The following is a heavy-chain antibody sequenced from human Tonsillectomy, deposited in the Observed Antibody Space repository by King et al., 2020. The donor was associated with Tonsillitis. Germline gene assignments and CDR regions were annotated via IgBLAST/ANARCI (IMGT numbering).Heavy chain of an antibody. V-gene: IGHV1-3*01. CDR3: ARGGPYYDILTGYPSALPYPPDY. CDR2: NNAGTCKQ. Sequence: QLVQSGAEVKKAGASVKVVCKVSGYTFTSYAMHWIRQTPVQKLVWIGGNNAGTCKQKYLQKFQGRVPITREPPARTAYMRLSSLGSEYTAVYYCARGGPYYDILTGYPSALPYPPDYWGQGTLVTVSS. D-gene: IGHD3-9*01. J-gene: IGHJ4*02. CDR1: GYTFTSYA.